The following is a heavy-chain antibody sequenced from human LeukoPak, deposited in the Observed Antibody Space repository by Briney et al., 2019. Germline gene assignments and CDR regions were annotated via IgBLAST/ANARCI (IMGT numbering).Heavy chain of an antibody. Sequence: ASVKVSCKASGYTFTSYIMNWVRQAPGQGLEWVGWINTKTGNPTYAQGFTGRFVFSLDTSVSTAYLQISSLTTDDTAVYYCSRVRSDWYTYYFDYWGQGTLVTVSS. D-gene: IGHD6-19*01. V-gene: IGHV7-4-1*02. CDR1: GYTFTSYI. CDR2: INTKTGNP. J-gene: IGHJ4*02. CDR3: SRVRSDWYTYYFDY.